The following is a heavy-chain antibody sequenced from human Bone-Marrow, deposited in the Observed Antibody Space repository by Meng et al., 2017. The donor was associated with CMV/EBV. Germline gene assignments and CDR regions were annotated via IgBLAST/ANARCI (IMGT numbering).Heavy chain of an antibody. J-gene: IGHJ6*02. CDR2: ISAYNGNT. V-gene: IGHV1-18*01. Sequence: ASVKVSCKASGYTFTSYGISWVRQAPGQGLEWMGWISAYNGNTNYAQKLQGRVTMTTDTSTSTAYMELRSLRSDDTAVYYCARDLGGGYSRYYYYGMDVWGQGTTATVSS. CDR1: GYTFTSYG. CDR3: ARDLGGGYSRYYYYGMDV. D-gene: IGHD6-13*01.